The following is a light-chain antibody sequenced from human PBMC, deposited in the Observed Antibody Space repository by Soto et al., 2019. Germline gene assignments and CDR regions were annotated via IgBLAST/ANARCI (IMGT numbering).Light chain of an antibody. CDR2: AAS. CDR1: QSISSY. J-gene: IGKJ1*01. CDR3: QQSYSTSWT. V-gene: IGKV1-39*01. Sequence: DIQMTQSPSSLSASVGDRVTITCRASQSISSYLNWYQQKPGKAPKLLIYAASSLQSGVPSRFSGSGSGTDFTLTISRLQPEDFATHYCQQSYSTSWTFGQGTKVEIK.